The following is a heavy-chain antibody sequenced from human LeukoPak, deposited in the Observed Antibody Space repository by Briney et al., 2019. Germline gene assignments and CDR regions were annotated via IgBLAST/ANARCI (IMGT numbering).Heavy chain of an antibody. Sequence: SQTLSLTCATSGDTVSTNSAAWNWIRQSPSRGLEWLGRTYYRSKWYYDYALSVKSRITIKPDTSKSQFSLQLNSVTPEDTAVYYCARTSYSGNPPLNWFVPWGQGTLVTVSS. CDR2: TYYRSKWYY. CDR1: GDTVSTNSAA. D-gene: IGHD5-12*01. CDR3: ARTSYSGNPPLNWFVP. V-gene: IGHV6-1*01. J-gene: IGHJ5*02.